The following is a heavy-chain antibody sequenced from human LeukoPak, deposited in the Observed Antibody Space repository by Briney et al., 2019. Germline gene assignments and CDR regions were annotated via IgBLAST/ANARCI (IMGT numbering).Heavy chain of an antibody. CDR2: IRSKPHGETT. Sequence: GGSLRLSRTASGFKFGDYAMSWFRQAPGKGLEWLGFIRSKPHGETTQYAASVKGRFTISRDDSKSIAYLQVNSLKTEDTAVYYCTRSYNYYDSSGYYGFDYWGQGTLVTVSS. CDR1: GFKFGDYA. CDR3: TRSYNYYDSSGYYGFDY. D-gene: IGHD3-22*01. J-gene: IGHJ4*02. V-gene: IGHV3-49*03.